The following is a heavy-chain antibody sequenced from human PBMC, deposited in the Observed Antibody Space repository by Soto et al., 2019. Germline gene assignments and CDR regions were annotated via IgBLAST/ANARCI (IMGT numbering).Heavy chain of an antibody. CDR2: INVYNGNT. D-gene: IGHD1-20*01. Sequence: ASVKVSCKASGYTFTNYGISWVRQAPGQGLEWMGWINVYNGNTKYAQKVQGRVTMTTDTSTSTAYMELSSLRSEDTAVYYCAAKQYNWNEPYYYGMDVWGQGTTVTVSS. V-gene: IGHV1-18*01. J-gene: IGHJ6*02. CDR3: AAKQYNWNEPYYYGMDV. CDR1: GYTFTNYG.